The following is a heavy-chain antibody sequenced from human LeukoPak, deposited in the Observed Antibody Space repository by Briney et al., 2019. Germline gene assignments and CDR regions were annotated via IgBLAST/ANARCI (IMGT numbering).Heavy chain of an antibody. V-gene: IGHV1-46*01. Sequence: ASVKVSCKASGYTFTSYYMHWVRQAPGQGLEWMGIINPSGGSTSYAQKFQGRVAMTRDTSTSTAYMELSSLRSEDTAVYYCARAHIATIFGVVITAEQDWFDPWGQGTLVTVSS. D-gene: IGHD3-3*01. CDR2: INPSGGST. CDR1: GYTFTSYY. J-gene: IGHJ5*02. CDR3: ARAHIATIFGVVITAEQDWFDP.